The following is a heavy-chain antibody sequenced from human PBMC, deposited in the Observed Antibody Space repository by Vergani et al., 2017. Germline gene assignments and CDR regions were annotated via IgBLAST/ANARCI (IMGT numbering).Heavy chain of an antibody. CDR2: IIPVLGKT. CDR1: GATFRSNT. D-gene: IGHD2-21*02. Sequence: QVQLVQSGAEVKKPGSSVKVSCKASGATFRSNTISWVRQVPGQGLEWMGRIIPVLGKTKYAQDFQGRLTITADTSTSTAYMELTSLRSKDTAVYYCARDPRVYGGDPEDYCYGMDVWGQGTTVTVSS. J-gene: IGHJ6*02. CDR3: ARDPRVYGGDPEDYCYGMDV. V-gene: IGHV1-69*08.